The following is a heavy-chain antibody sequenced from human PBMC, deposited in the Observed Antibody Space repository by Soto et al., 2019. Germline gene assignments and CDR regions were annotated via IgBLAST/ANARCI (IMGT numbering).Heavy chain of an antibody. J-gene: IGHJ5*02. CDR2: INAGNGNT. CDR1: GYTFTSYA. D-gene: IGHD1-26*01. V-gene: IGHV1-3*01. Sequence: ASVKVSCKASGYTFTSYAIHWVRQAPGQRLEWMGWINAGNGNTKYSQKFQGRVTITRDTSASTAYMELSSLRSEDTAVYYCARDTVGATSNWFDPWGQGTLVTVSS. CDR3: ARDTVGATSNWFDP.